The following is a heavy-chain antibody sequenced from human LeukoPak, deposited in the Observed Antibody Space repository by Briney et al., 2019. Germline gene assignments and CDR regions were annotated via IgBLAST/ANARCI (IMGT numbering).Heavy chain of an antibody. CDR3: APPHSIAAAGSLDY. V-gene: IGHV3-30-3*01. CDR2: ISYDGSNK. J-gene: IGHJ4*02. D-gene: IGHD6-13*01. CDR1: GFTFSSYA. Sequence: GRSLRLSCAASGFTFSSYAMHWVRQAPGKGLEWVAVISYDGSNKYYADSVKGRFTISRDNSKNTLYLQMNSLRAEDTAVYYCAPPHSIAAAGSLDYWGQGTLVTVSS.